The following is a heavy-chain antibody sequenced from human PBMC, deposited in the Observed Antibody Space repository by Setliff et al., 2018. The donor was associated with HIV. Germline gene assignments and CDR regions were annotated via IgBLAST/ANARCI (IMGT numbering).Heavy chain of an antibody. V-gene: IGHV4-38-2*01. Sequence: SETLSLTCSVSGYSISSGYYWGWIRHSPGEGLEWIGSIHQSGTTSYSPSLKSRVSISIDRSKNQFSLRLSSVTAADTALYYCARLHYDILSPDSKRDNYFDHWGQGALVTVSS. J-gene: IGHJ4*02. D-gene: IGHD3-9*01. CDR1: GYSISSGYY. CDR3: ARLHYDILSPDSKRDNYFDH. CDR2: IHQSGTT.